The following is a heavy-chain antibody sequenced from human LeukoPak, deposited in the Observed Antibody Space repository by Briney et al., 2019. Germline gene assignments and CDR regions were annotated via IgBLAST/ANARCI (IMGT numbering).Heavy chain of an antibody. CDR3: ARVGGSFPYTFYYGMTV. D-gene: IGHD3-3*02. CDR2: ISAYNGDT. J-gene: IGHJ6*02. V-gene: IGHV1-18*01. Sequence: GASVKVSCKASGYTFSNYGITWVRQAPRQGLEWVGWISAYNGDTNYTPNLRGRVTMATDTSTSTAYMELRSLTSDDSATYYCARVGGSFPYTFYYGMTVWGQGTTVTVS. CDR1: GYTFSNYG.